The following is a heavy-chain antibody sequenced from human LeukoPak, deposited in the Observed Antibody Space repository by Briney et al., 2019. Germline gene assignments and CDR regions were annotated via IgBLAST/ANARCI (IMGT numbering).Heavy chain of an antibody. CDR2: IYPGDSDT. V-gene: IGHV5-51*01. CDR1: GYSFTSYW. D-gene: IGHD5-12*01. J-gene: IGHJ3*02. CDR3: ARQYMSGYDFEDAFDI. Sequence: GESLKISCKGSGYSFTSYWIGWVRQMPGKGLEWMGIIYPGDSDTRYSPSFQGQVTISADKSISTAYLQWSSLKASDTAMYYCARQYMSGYDFEDAFDIWGQGTMVTVSS.